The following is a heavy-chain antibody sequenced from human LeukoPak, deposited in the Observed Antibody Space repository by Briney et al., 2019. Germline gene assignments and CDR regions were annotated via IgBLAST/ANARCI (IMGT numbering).Heavy chain of an antibody. CDR3: AKTLDGFWPQFDF. V-gene: IGHV3-30*18. CDR2: ISHGGGKE. D-gene: IGHD5-24*01. CDR1: GFPFHDHD. J-gene: IGHJ4*02. Sequence: GSLRLSCAASGFPFHDHDMYWVRQTPGKGLEWVALISHGGGKEHYAESVKGRFTISRDNSRNTVYLQMSSLRSDDTAIYYCAKTLDGFWPQFDFWGQGTQLTVSS.